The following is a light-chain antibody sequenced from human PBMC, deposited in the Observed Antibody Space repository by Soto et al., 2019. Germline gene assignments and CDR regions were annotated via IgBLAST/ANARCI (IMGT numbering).Light chain of an antibody. Sequence: EMTQSPATLSVSPGERATLSCRASQSVSSNLAWYQQTPGQAPGPLLYGASTRATGSPARFSGSGSGTEFTLTISSLQPEDFATYYCQQLNSYPRTFGQGTKVDI. CDR1: QSVSSN. J-gene: IGKJ1*01. CDR3: QQLNSYPRT. CDR2: GAS. V-gene: IGKV3-15*01.